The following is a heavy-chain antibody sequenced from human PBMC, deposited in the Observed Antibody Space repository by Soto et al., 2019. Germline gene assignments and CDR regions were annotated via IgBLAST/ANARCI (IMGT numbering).Heavy chain of an antibody. D-gene: IGHD6-19*01. CDR1: GCTFTGYY. V-gene: IGHV1-2*02. J-gene: IGHJ3*02. CDR3: ARALGYISGGDAFYI. Sequence: GASVKVSCKASGCTFTGYYMHWVRQAPGQGLEWMGWINPNSGGTNYAQKFQGRVTMTRDTSISTAYMQLSRLRSDDTAVYYCARALGYISGGDAFYIWVQGTMVTVSS. CDR2: INPNSGGT.